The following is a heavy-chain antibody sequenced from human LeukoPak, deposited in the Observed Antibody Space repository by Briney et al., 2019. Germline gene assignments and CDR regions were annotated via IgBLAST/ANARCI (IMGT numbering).Heavy chain of an antibody. V-gene: IGHV4-30-2*01. Sequence: SETLSLTCAVSGGSISSSGYSWSWIRQPPGKGLEWIGYIYHSGGTYYNPSLKSRVTISVDRSSNQFSLRLSSVTAADTAVYYCQSRYLEWLLEYWGQGTLVTVSS. J-gene: IGHJ4*02. CDR2: IYHSGGT. CDR1: GGSISSSGYS. CDR3: QSRYLEWLLEY. D-gene: IGHD3-3*01.